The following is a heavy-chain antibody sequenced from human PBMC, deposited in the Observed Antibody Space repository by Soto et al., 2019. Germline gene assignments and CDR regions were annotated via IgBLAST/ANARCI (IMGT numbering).Heavy chain of an antibody. D-gene: IGHD2-15*01. Sequence: GESLKISCKGSGYSFTSYWIGWVRQMPGRGLEWMGIIFPDDFDTRYSPSFQGLVTISADKSITTAYLQWSGLKASDTAMYYCARLLTPWYYFDFWGQGTLVTVS. J-gene: IGHJ4*02. CDR1: GYSFTSYW. V-gene: IGHV5-51*01. CDR2: IFPDDFDT. CDR3: ARLLTPWYYFDF.